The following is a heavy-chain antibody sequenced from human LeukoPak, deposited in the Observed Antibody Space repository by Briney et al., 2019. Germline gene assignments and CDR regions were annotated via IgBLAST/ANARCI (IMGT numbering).Heavy chain of an antibody. D-gene: IGHD1-26*01. Sequence: ASVKVSCKASGYTFTGYYMHWVRQAPGQGLEWMGWISAYNGNTNYAQKLQGRVTMTTDTSTSTAYMELRSLRSDDTAVYYCARVPPIMGATGPDLNWFDPWGQGTLVTVSS. CDR3: ARVPPIMGATGPDLNWFDP. CDR1: GYTFTGYY. J-gene: IGHJ5*02. CDR2: ISAYNGNT. V-gene: IGHV1-18*04.